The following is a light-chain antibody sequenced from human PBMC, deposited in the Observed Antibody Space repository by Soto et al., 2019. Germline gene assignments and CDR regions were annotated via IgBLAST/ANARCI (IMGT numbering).Light chain of an antibody. J-gene: IGLJ1*01. CDR1: ILAKNY. V-gene: IGLV3-27*01. CDR3: SSYAGSNHLYV. Sequence: SYELTQPSSVSVSPGQTARITCSGDILAKNYARWFQQKPGQAPLMVIYRDTERPSGIPERFSGSSSGTTVTLTVSGAQVEDGADYYCSSYAGSNHLYVFGTGTKVTVL. CDR2: RDT.